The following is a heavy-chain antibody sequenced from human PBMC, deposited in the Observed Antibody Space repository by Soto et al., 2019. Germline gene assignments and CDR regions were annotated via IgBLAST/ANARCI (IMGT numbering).Heavy chain of an antibody. CDR2: IFWDDDK. J-gene: IGHJ4*02. Sequence: QITLRESGPTLVKPTQTLTLTCTFSGFSLSTSGLGVGWIRQSPGKALEWLALIFWDDDKRHSPSLKSRVTSTKDTSRNQMAFTTANMDPVYTATYYCVHSRRLGHQSGGNFYFWDSCGQGTLVTVSS. CDR1: GFSLSTSGLG. D-gene: IGHD3-3*01. V-gene: IGHV2-5*02. CDR3: VHSRRLGHQSGGNFYFWDS.